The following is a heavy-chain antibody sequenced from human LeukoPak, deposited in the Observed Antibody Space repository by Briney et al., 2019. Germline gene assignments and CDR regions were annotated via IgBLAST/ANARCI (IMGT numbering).Heavy chain of an antibody. Sequence: VRSLRLSCAASGVIFSSNWMSWVRLAPAKGLEWVANIKEDGTETYYVDSVKGRFTISRDNAKNSLYLQMNSLRVEDTAVYYCAKEGRSLQTYWGQGTLVTVSS. CDR2: IKEDGTET. J-gene: IGHJ4*02. V-gene: IGHV3-7*03. D-gene: IGHD5-24*01. CDR1: GVIFSSNW. CDR3: AKEGRSLQTY.